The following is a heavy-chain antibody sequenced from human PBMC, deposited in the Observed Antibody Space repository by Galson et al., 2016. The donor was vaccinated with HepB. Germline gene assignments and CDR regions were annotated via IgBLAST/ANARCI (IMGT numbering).Heavy chain of an antibody. Sequence: SVKVSCKASGISFRDHYVHWVRQAPRQGLEWMGRIDPHIGGTAYAQKFQGRLTMTRDTSNSTAYMELSRLTSDDTAVYYCAGLRWNVGGDYWGQGTLVTVSS. CDR2: IDPHIGGT. J-gene: IGHJ4*02. CDR3: AGLRWNVGGDY. D-gene: IGHD1-1*01. V-gene: IGHV1-2*06. CDR1: GISFRDHY.